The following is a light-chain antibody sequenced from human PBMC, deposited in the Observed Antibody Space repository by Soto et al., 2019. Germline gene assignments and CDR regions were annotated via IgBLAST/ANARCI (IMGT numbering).Light chain of an antibody. CDR3: MPLSSCSELT. Sequence: TECTSRWSPYHEKRVTLSCRASQSVRSNLAWYQQKPGQAPRLLIYGAFNRATGIPASFSGSGSGTDFTLTISSREHTDYVGCFGMPLSSCSELTFGDGTLLEI. V-gene: IGKV3-11*01. CDR1: QSVRSN. CDR2: GAF. J-gene: IGKJ5*01.